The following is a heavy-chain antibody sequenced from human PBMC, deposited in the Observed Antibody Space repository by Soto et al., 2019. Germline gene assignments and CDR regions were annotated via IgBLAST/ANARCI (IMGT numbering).Heavy chain of an antibody. D-gene: IGHD3-22*01. CDR1: GGTFSSYA. J-gene: IGHJ3*02. CDR3: AREYYYDSSGYASDAFDI. V-gene: IGHV1-69*06. Sequence: ASVKVSCKASGGTFSSYAISWVRQAPGQGLEWMGGIIPIFGTANYAQKFQGRVTITADKSTSTAYMELSSLRSEDTAVYYCAREYYYDSSGYASDAFDIWGQGTMVTVSS. CDR2: IIPIFGTA.